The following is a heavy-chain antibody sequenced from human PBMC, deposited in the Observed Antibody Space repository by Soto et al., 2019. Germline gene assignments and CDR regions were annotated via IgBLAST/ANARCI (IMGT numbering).Heavy chain of an antibody. CDR2: VSYDGSNK. V-gene: IGHV3-30*04. D-gene: IGHD3-10*01. Sequence: GGSLRLSCAASGFTFRSYDMHWVRQAPGRGLEWVAVVSYDGSNKFYADSVKGRFSISRDNAKNTLFLQMNSLRAEDTAVYYCAKDLYYYGTGSYYPSDYWGQGTLVTVSS. J-gene: IGHJ4*02. CDR1: GFTFRSYD. CDR3: AKDLYYYGTGSYYPSDY.